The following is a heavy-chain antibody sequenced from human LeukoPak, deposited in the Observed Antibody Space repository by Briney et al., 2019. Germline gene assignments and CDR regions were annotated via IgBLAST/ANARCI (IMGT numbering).Heavy chain of an antibody. J-gene: IGHJ4*02. D-gene: IGHD6-13*01. CDR3: ARHHSSSWSTFDY. CDR1: GYTFTDYW. V-gene: IGHV5-51*01. Sequence: GESLKISCKISGYTFTDYWIGWVRQMPGKGLEWMGIIYPGDSDTRYSPSFQGQVTISADKSISTAYLQWSSLKASDTAMYYCARHHSSSWSTFDYWGQGTLVTVSS. CDR2: IYPGDSDT.